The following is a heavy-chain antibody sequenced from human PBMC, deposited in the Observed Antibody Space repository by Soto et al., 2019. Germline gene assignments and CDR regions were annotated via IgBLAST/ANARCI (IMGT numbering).Heavy chain of an antibody. V-gene: IGHV3-33*01. CDR3: ASPALTVVGATTPFDY. J-gene: IGHJ4*02. D-gene: IGHD1-26*01. CDR2: IWYDGSNK. Sequence: PGGSLRLSCAASGFTFSSYGMHWVRQAPGKGLEWVAVIWYDGSNKYYADSVKGRFTISRDNSKNTLYLQMNSLRAEDTAVYYCASPALTVVGATTPFDYWGQGTLVTVSS. CDR1: GFTFSSYG.